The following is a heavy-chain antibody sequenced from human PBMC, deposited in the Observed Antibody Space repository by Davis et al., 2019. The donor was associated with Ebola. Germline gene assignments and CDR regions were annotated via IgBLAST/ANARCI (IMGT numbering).Heavy chain of an antibody. V-gene: IGHV3-74*01. Sequence: PGGSLRLSCAASGFTFSSYWMHWVRQAPGKGLVWVSRINSDGSSTSYADSVKGRFTISRDNAKSTVYLQMNSLRVEDTAEYYCATLSYGMDVWGQGTTVTVSS. CDR2: INSDGSST. CDR3: ATLSYGMDV. J-gene: IGHJ6*02. CDR1: GFTFSSYW.